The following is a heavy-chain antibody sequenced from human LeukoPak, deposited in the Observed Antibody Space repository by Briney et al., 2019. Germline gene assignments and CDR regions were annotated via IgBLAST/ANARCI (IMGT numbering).Heavy chain of an antibody. D-gene: IGHD3-3*01. CDR3: AREPTHDFLPLFDY. Sequence: SQTLSLTCTVSGGSISSGSYYWSWIRQPAGKGLEWIGRIYTSRSTNYNPPLKSRVTISVDTSKNQFSLKLSSVTAADTAVYYCAREPTHDFLPLFDYWGQGTLVTVSS. J-gene: IGHJ4*02. CDR2: IYTSRST. V-gene: IGHV4-61*02. CDR1: GGSISSGSYY.